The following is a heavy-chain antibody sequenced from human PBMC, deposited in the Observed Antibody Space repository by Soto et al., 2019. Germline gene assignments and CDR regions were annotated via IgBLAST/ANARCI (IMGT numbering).Heavy chain of an antibody. D-gene: IGHD3-3*01. CDR1: GGSISSGGYY. Sequence: SETLSLTCTVSGGSISSGGYYWSWIRQHPGKGLEWIGYIYYSGSTYYNPSLKSRVTISVDTSKNQFSLKLSSVTSDDTAVYFCARDWRGAEGFDPWGQGTLVTVSS. V-gene: IGHV4-31*03. CDR3: ARDWRGAEGFDP. CDR2: IYYSGST. J-gene: IGHJ5*02.